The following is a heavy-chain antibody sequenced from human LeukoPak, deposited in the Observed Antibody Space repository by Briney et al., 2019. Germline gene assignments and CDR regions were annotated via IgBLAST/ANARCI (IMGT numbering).Heavy chain of an antibody. CDR2: IYCSGST. CDR1: GGSISSRSSY. V-gene: IGHV4-39*07. J-gene: IGHJ4*02. D-gene: IGHD3-9*01. Sequence: PSETLSLTCTGSGGSISSRSSYGGWIRQPPGKGREGIGSIYCSGSTYYNPSLKSRVTISVDTSKTQFSLKLSSVTAADTAVYYCARISLPGYAPIRGYFDYWGQGTLVTVSS. CDR3: ARISLPGYAPIRGYFDY.